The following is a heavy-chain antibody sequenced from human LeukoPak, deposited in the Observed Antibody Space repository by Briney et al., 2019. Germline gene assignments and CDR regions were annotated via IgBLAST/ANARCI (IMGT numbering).Heavy chain of an antibody. V-gene: IGHV4-59*08. D-gene: IGHD4-11*01. CDR3: ARLNDYSYWFDP. CDR1: GGSISSYY. J-gene: IGHJ5*02. CDR2: IYYSGST. Sequence: SETLSLTCTVSGGSISSYYWSWIRQPPGKGLEWIGYIYYSGSTNYNPSLKSRVTISVDTSKYQFSLKLSSVTAADTAVYYCARLNDYSYWFDPWGQGTLVTVSS.